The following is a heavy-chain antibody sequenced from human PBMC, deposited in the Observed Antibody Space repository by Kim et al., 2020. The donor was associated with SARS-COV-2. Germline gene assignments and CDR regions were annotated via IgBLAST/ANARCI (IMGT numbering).Heavy chain of an antibody. J-gene: IGHJ4*02. CDR3: ASRPPPMGLARLGGRIY. D-gene: IGHD3-16*01. CDR2: IYHSGST. CDR1: GGSISSSNW. V-gene: IGHV4-4*02. Sequence: SETLSLTCAVSGGSISSSNWWSWVRQPPGKGLEWIGEIYHSGSTNYNPSLKSRVTISVDKSKNQFSLKLSSVTAADTAVYYRASRPPPMGLARLGGRIYWGQGTLVTVSS.